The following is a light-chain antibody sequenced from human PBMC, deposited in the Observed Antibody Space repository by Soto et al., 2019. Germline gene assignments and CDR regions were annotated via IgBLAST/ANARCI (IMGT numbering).Light chain of an antibody. J-gene: IGKJ1*01. CDR1: LSVATN. CDR2: GAT. Sequence: VMTQSPATLSVSPGERATLSCRASLSVATNLAWYQQKPGQPPRLLIYGATTRATGIPARFSGSGSGTDFTLTISSLQSEDFAVYYCQHHNNWPPGTFGQGTRVEIK. V-gene: IGKV3-15*01. CDR3: QHHNNWPPGT.